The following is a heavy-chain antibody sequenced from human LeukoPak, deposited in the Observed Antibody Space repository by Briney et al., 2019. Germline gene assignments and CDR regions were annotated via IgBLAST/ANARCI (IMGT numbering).Heavy chain of an antibody. CDR1: GYTFSSYD. D-gene: IGHD6-19*01. CDR3: ARRVGSGWPVQH. J-gene: IGHJ1*01. Sequence: ASVKVSCKASGYTFSSYDINWVRQATGQGLEWMGWMDPNSGNTGYAQKFQGRLNMTRNTSISTAYMELSSLRSEDTAVYYCARRVGSGWPVQHWGQGTLVTVSS. V-gene: IGHV1-8*01. CDR2: MDPNSGNT.